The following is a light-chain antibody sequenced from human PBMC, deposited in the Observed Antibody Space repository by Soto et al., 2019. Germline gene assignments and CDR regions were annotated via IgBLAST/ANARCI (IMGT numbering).Light chain of an antibody. CDR3: QQYGVSPET. Sequence: VWTKYRGTLSLSPGERATLSCRASQSVGSNYLAWYQQKPGQAPRLLIYGASSRATGIADRFSGSGSGTDFTLTISRLEPEDFAVYYCQQYGVSPETFGQGANVDIK. CDR1: QSVGSNY. CDR2: GAS. V-gene: IGKV3-20*01. J-gene: IGKJ1*01.